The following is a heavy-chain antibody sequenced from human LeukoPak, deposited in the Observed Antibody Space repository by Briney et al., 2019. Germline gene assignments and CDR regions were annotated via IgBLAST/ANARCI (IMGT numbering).Heavy chain of an antibody. Sequence: PGGSLRLSCAASGFIFSSYTMNWVRQAPGKGLEWASSISDSSSYIYYADPIKGRFTISRDNAKNSLYLQMNSLRAEDTAVYYCARVHCSGGSCYWAFDYWGQGTLVTVSS. V-gene: IGHV3-21*01. CDR3: ARVHCSGGSCYWAFDY. CDR1: GFIFSSYT. D-gene: IGHD2-15*01. CDR2: ISDSSSYI. J-gene: IGHJ4*02.